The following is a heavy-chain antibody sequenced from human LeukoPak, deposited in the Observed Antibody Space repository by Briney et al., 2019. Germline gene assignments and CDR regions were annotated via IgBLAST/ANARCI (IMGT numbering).Heavy chain of an antibody. CDR1: GFTFSSYA. D-gene: IGHD6-19*01. CDR3: ATSRVAGTWY. Sequence: GGSLRLSCAASGFTFSSYAMSWVRQAPGKGLEWDSAISGSGGSTYYADSVKGRFTISRDNSKNTLYLQMNSLRAEDTAVYYCATSRVAGTWYWGQGTLVTVSS. CDR2: ISGSGGST. V-gene: IGHV3-23*01. J-gene: IGHJ4*02.